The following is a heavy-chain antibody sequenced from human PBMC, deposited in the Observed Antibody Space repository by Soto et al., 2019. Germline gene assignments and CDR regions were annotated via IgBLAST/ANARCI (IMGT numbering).Heavy chain of an antibody. J-gene: IGHJ4*02. CDR3: ATDYQAY. V-gene: IGHV3-7*01. D-gene: IGHD3-16*02. CDR1: GFTFSSNR. CDR2: INQDGGVR. Sequence: EVQLVESGGGLVQPGGSLRLSCAASGFTFSSNRMIWVRQAPGKGLEWVAKINQDGGVRYYVDPVKGRFTISRDNAKNSLYLQMNSLRAEDTTVYYCATDYQAYWGQGTLVTVSS.